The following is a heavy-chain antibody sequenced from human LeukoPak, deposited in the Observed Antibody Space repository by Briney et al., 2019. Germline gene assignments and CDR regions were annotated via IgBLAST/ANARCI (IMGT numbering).Heavy chain of an antibody. Sequence: TSETLSLTCTVSGGSISSYYWSWIRQPPGKGLEWIGYIYYSGSTNYNPSLKSRVTISVDTSKNQFSLKLSSVTAADTAVYYCATHPSGRSPFDLWGRGTLVTVSS. J-gene: IGHJ2*01. V-gene: IGHV4-59*01. CDR3: ATHPSGRSPFDL. CDR2: IYYSGST. D-gene: IGHD1-26*01. CDR1: GGSISSYY.